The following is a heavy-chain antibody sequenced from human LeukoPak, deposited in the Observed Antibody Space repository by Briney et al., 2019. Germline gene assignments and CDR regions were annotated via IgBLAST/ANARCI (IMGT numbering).Heavy chain of an antibody. CDR1: GGSISSGGYS. V-gene: IGHV4-30-2*01. CDR2: IYHSGST. J-gene: IGHJ4*02. D-gene: IGHD5-12*01. CDR3: AREAIGAPVDY. Sequence: SETLSLTCAVSGGSISSGGYSWSWIRQPPGKGLEWIGYIYHSGSTYYNPSLKSRVTISVDRSKNQFSLKLSSVTAADTAVYYCAREAIGAPVDYWGQGTLVTVSS.